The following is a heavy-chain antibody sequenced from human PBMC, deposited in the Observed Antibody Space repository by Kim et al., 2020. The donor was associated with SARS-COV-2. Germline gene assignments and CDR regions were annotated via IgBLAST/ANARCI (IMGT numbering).Heavy chain of an antibody. CDR3: ARDLISGWSGTRYYYYYGMDV. CDR2: ISYNGYT. D-gene: IGHD3-3*01. J-gene: IGHJ6*02. Sequence: SETLSLTCTVSGDSTSSYYWTWIRQSPGKGLEWIGHISYNGYTTYNPSLKSRVTISQHTSKQQFSLTLTSVTAADTALYYCARDLISGWSGTRYYYYYGMDVWGQGTTVTVSS. V-gene: IGHV4-59*01. CDR1: GDSTSSYY.